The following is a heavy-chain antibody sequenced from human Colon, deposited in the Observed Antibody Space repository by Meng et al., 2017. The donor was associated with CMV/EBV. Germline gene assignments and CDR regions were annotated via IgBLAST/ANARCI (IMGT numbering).Heavy chain of an antibody. CDR1: GYTFTGYA. V-gene: IGHV1-3*01. CDR2: ISPGDDNG. Sequence: QVQLVQSGAEVKKPGASMKVSCKASGYTFTGYAMHWVRQAPGQRLEWMGWISPGDDNGKYSQKFQGRVAITKDTSASTAYLDLSSLKSEDTAVYYCAITSLFDYWGQGTLVTVSS. CDR3: AITSLFDY. J-gene: IGHJ4*02.